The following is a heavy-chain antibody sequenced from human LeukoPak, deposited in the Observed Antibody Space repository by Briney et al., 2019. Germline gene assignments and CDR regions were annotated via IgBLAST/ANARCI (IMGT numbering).Heavy chain of an antibody. Sequence: GGSLRLSYAASGFTLSSYWMSWVRQAPGKGLEWVANIKQDGSEKYYADSVKGRFTISRDNSKNTLYLQMNSLRAEDTAVYYCAKDRGSPYSGSYYSYYFDYWCQGTLVTVSS. V-gene: IGHV3-7*01. CDR1: GFTLSSYW. J-gene: IGHJ4*02. D-gene: IGHD1-26*01. CDR3: AKDRGSPYSGSYYSYYFDY. CDR2: IKQDGSEK.